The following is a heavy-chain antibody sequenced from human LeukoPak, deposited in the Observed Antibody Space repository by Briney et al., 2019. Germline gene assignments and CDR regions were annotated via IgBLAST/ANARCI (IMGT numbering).Heavy chain of an antibody. V-gene: IGHV3-74*01. Sequence: GGSLRLSCAAPGITFGNNWMHWVRQGPGKDLVWIPRINSDGGGTIYADSVKGRFTVSRDNAKNTLYLQMNSLRAEDTAVYYCARDVPHNWFDTWGQGTLVTVSS. CDR3: ARDVPHNWFDT. CDR2: INSDGGGT. J-gene: IGHJ5*02. CDR1: GITFGNNW.